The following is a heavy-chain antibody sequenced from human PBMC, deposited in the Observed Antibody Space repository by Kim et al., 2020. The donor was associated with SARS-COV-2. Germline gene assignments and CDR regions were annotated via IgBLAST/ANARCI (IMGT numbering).Heavy chain of an antibody. J-gene: IGHJ4*02. D-gene: IGHD2-15*01. CDR2: ISGSGGST. CDR1: GFTFSSYA. Sequence: GGSLRLSCAASGFTFSSYAMSWVRQAPGKGLEWVSAISGSGGSTYYADSVKGRFTISRDNSKNTLYLQMNSLRAEDTAVYYCAKGYCSGGSCYYLYYFGYWGQGTLVTVSS. V-gene: IGHV3-23*01. CDR3: AKGYCSGGSCYYLYYFGY.